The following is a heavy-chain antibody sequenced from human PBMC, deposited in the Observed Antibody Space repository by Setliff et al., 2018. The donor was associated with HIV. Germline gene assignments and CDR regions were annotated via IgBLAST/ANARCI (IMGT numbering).Heavy chain of an antibody. CDR2: ISAYNGNT. D-gene: IGHD3-10*01. J-gene: IGHJ3*02. CDR3: ARAPKRVYYYGSGTYLHDAFDI. V-gene: IGHV1-18*01. CDR1: GYIFISYG. Sequence: GASVEVSCKASGYIFISYGFSWVRQAPGQGLEWMGWISAYNGNTNYAQKLQGRVTMTTDTSTSTAYMELRNLRSDDTAVYYCARAPKRVYYYGSGTYLHDAFDIWGQGTMVTVSS.